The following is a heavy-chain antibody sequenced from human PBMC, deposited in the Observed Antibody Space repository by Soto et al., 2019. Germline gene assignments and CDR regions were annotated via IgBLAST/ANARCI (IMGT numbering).Heavy chain of an antibody. CDR1: GFTFSSYS. CDR2: ISSSSSYI. CDR3: ARDTNPAVAGTFDY. Sequence: EVQLVESGGGLVKPGGSLRLSCAASGFTFSSYSMNWVRQAPGKGLEWVSSISSSSSYIYYADSVKGRFTISRDNAKNSLYLQMNSLRAEDTAVYYCARDTNPAVAGTFDYWGQGTLVTVSS. D-gene: IGHD6-19*01. J-gene: IGHJ4*02. V-gene: IGHV3-21*01.